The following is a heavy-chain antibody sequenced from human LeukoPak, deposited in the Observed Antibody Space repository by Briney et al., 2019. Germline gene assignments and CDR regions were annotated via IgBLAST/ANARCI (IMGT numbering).Heavy chain of an antibody. V-gene: IGHV4-34*01. CDR2: INHSGST. Sequence: PSETLSLTCAVYGGSFSGYYWSWIRQPPGKGLEWIGEINHSGSTNYNPSLKSRVTISGDTSKNQFSLKLSSVTAADTAVYYCASGGYGDYFRTIDYWGQGTLVTVSS. D-gene: IGHD4-17*01. CDR1: GGSFSGYY. CDR3: ASGGYGDYFRTIDY. J-gene: IGHJ4*02.